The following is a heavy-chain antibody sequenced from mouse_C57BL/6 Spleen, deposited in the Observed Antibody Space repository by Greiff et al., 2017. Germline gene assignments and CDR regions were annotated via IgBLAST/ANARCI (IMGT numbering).Heavy chain of an antibody. Sequence: EVQLVESGGGLVKPGGSLKLSCAASGFTFSSYAMSWVRQTPEKRLEWVATISDGGSYTYYPDNVKGRFTISRDNAKNNLYLQMSHLKSEDTAMYYCARDGVTTRFAYWGQGTLVTVSA. CDR2: ISDGGSYT. J-gene: IGHJ3*01. CDR3: ARDGVTTRFAY. V-gene: IGHV5-4*01. CDR1: GFTFSSYA. D-gene: IGHD2-3*01.